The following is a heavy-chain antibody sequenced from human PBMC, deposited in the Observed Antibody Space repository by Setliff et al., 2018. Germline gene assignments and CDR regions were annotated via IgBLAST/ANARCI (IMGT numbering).Heavy chain of an antibody. CDR1: GDSISSRRSY. CDR2: IYTSWST. Sequence: PSETLSLTCAVSGDSISSRRSYWGWFRQPAGKELEWVGQIYTSWSTNYNPSLKSRVTISLDTSKNQFSLSLTSVTAADTAVYYCARMSGFQYIDVWGKGTTVTVSS. CDR3: ARMSGFQYIDV. D-gene: IGHD3-3*01. J-gene: IGHJ6*03. V-gene: IGHV4-61*09.